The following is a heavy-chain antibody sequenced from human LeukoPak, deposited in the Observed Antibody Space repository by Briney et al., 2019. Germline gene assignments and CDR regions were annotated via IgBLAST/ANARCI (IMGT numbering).Heavy chain of an antibody. J-gene: IGHJ4*02. V-gene: IGHV3-21*01. Sequence: VGSLRLSAAASGFTFSTSGMSWVRQAPGKGLEGVSSISKTSYYRRYEDSLKGRFTVSRDNAKNSVFLQMSSLRVEDTAVYYCAKIGVADTDAYFDFWGRGTLVTVSS. D-gene: IGHD6-19*01. CDR1: GFTFSTSG. CDR2: ISKTSYYR. CDR3: AKIGVADTDAYFDF.